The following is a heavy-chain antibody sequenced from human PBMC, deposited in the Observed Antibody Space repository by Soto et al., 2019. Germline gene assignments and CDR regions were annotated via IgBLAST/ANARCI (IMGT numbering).Heavy chain of an antibody. J-gene: IGHJ4*02. CDR2: IYYSGST. CDR1: GGSISSYY. Sequence: PSETLSLTCTVSGGSISSYYWSWIRQPPGKGLEWIGYIYYSGSTSYNPSLKSRVTISVDTSKNQFSLKLSSVTDADTAVYYCARMYSSSSGRYFDYWGQGTLVTVSS. V-gene: IGHV4-59*12. D-gene: IGHD6-6*01. CDR3: ARMYSSSSGRYFDY.